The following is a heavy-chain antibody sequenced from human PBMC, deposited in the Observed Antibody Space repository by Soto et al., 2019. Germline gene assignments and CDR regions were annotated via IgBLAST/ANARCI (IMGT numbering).Heavy chain of an antibody. V-gene: IGHV4-61*01. CDR3: ARGNAGYYGDYGYLDY. D-gene: IGHD4-17*01. CDR1: GGSVSSGSYY. CDR2: IYYSGST. Sequence: SETLSLTCTVSGGSVSSGSYYWSWIRQPPGKGLEWIGYIYYSGSTNYNPSLKSRVTISVDTSKNQFSLKLSSVTAADTAVYYCARGNAGYYGDYGYLDYWGQGTLVTVSS. J-gene: IGHJ4*02.